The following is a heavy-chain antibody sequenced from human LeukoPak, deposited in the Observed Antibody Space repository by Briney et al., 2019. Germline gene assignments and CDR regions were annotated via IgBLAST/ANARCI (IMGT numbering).Heavy chain of an antibody. CDR3: ARDRDYYDSIGYYYEGGSLDY. J-gene: IGHJ4*02. CDR1: GYIFTGYY. CDR2: INPHSGDT. V-gene: IGHV1-2*02. Sequence: GASVKVSCKASGYIFTGYYIHWVRQAPGQGLEWMGWINPHSGDTNYAQKFQGRVTMTRDTSISTAYMELSRLRSDDTAVYYCARDRDYYDSIGYYYEGGSLDYWGQGTLVTVAS. D-gene: IGHD3-22*01.